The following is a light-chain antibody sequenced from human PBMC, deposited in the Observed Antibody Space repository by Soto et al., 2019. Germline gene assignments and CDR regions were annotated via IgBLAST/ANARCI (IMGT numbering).Light chain of an antibody. J-gene: IGLJ1*01. CDR2: DVS. Sequence: QCSLTQPASVSGSLGRSITISCPGTSSDVGAYNYVSWYQQHPGKAPKLMIYDVSNRPSGVSNRFSGSKSGNTASLTISGLQAEDEADYYCSSYTTTSTLYVFGTGTKVTVL. CDR3: SSYTTTSTLYV. CDR1: SSDVGAYNY. V-gene: IGLV2-14*01.